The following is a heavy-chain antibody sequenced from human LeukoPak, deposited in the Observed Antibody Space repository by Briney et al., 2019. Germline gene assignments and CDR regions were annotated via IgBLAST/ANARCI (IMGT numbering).Heavy chain of an antibody. V-gene: IGHV7-4-1*02. Sequence: ASVKVSCKASGYTFTGYYMHWVRQAPGQGLEWMGWINTNTGNPTYAQGFTGRFVFSLDTSVSTAYLQISSLKAEDTAVYYCARDCPYCSSTSCSEYFQHWGQGTLVTVSS. D-gene: IGHD2-2*01. CDR3: ARDCPYCSSTSCSEYFQH. CDR2: INTNTGNP. CDR1: GYTFTGYY. J-gene: IGHJ1*01.